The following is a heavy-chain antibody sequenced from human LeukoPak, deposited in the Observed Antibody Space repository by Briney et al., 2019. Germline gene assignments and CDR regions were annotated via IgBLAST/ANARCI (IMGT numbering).Heavy chain of an antibody. CDR1: GFIFSSYA. CDR3: AKAGHYGSGSYYSDY. CDR2: ISGSGTTT. D-gene: IGHD3-10*01. V-gene: IGHV3-23*01. J-gene: IGHJ4*02. Sequence: GGSLRLSCAASGFIFSSYAMTWFRQAPGRGLEWLSTISGSGTTTYYVDSVKGRFTVSRDNSKNTLYLQMSSLRAGDTAVYYCAKAGHYGSGSYYSDYWGRGTLVTVSP.